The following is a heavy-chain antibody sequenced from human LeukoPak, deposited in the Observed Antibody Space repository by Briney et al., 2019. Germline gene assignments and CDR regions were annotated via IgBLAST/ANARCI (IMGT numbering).Heavy chain of an antibody. J-gene: IGHJ5*02. CDR1: GGSFSGYY. Sequence: SETLSLTCAVHGGSFSGYYWSWIRQPPGKGLEWIGEINHSGSTNYNPSLKSRVTISVDTSKNQFSLKLSSVTAADTAVYYCARGRLRYFDWLLSDNWFDPWGQGTLVTVSS. CDR3: ARGRLRYFDWLLSDNWFDP. CDR2: INHSGST. V-gene: IGHV4-34*01. D-gene: IGHD3-9*01.